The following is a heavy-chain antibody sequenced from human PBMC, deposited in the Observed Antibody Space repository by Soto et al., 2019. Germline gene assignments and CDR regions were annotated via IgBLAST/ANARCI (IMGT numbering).Heavy chain of an antibody. V-gene: IGHV4-59*01. J-gene: IGHJ6*03. D-gene: IGHD3-10*01. CDR3: ARQGLYYGSGSPLYYYYYYMDV. CDR2: IYYSGST. Sequence: SETLSLSCTVSGGSISIYYWSWIRQPPGKGLEWIGYIYYSGSTNYNPSLKSRVTISVDTSKNQFSLKLSPVTAADTAVYYCARQGLYYGSGSPLYYYYYYMDVWGKGTTVT. CDR1: GGSISIYY.